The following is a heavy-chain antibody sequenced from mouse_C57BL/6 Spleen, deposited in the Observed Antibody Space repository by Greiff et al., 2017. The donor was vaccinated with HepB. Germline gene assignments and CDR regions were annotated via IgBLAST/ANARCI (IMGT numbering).Heavy chain of an antibody. CDR1: GYTFTSYW. Sequence: VQLQQPGAELVRPGSSVKLSCKASGYTFTSYWMDWVKQRPGQGLEWIGNIYPSDSETHYNQKFKDKATLTVDKSSSTAYMQLSSLTSEDSAVYYCAMEGYSNYGYFDYWGQGTTLTVSS. CDR3: AMEGYSNYGYFDY. J-gene: IGHJ2*01. V-gene: IGHV1-61*01. D-gene: IGHD2-5*01. CDR2: IYPSDSET.